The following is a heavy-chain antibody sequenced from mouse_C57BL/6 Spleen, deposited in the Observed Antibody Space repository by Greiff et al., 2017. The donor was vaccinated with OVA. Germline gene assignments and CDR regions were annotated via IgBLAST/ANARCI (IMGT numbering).Heavy chain of an antibody. CDR2: IWSGGST. CDR3: ASPFYYGSRLYAMDY. CDR1: GFSLTSYG. J-gene: IGHJ4*01. Sequence: QVHVKQSGPGLVQPSQSLSITCTVSGFSLTSYGVHWVRQSPGKGLEWLGVIWSGGSTDYNAAFISRLSISKDNSKSQVFFKMNSLQADDTAIYYCASPFYYGSRLYAMDYWGQGTSVTVSS. V-gene: IGHV2-2*01. D-gene: IGHD1-1*01.